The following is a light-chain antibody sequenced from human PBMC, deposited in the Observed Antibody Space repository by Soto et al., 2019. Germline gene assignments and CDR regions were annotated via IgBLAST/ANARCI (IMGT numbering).Light chain of an antibody. Sequence: AIRMTQSPSSFSASTGDRVTITCRASQGMSSYLAWYQQKPGKAPKLLIYAASTLQSGVPSRFSGSGSGTDFTLTISCLQSEDFATYYCQQYYSYSWTFGQGTKVEIK. CDR3: QQYYSYSWT. J-gene: IGKJ1*01. CDR1: QGMSSY. V-gene: IGKV1-8*01. CDR2: AAS.